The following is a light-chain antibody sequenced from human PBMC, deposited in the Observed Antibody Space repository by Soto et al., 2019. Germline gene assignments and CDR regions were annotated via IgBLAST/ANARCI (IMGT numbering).Light chain of an antibody. Sequence: QSVLTQPASVSGSPGQSITISCTGTSSDVGGYNYVSWYQQHPGKAPKFMIYDVSNRPSGVSNLFSGSKSGNTASLTISGLQAEDEAVYYCSSYTTSNARQIVFGTGTKVTV. CDR2: DVS. V-gene: IGLV2-14*01. J-gene: IGLJ1*01. CDR1: SSDVGGYNY. CDR3: SSYTTSNARQIV.